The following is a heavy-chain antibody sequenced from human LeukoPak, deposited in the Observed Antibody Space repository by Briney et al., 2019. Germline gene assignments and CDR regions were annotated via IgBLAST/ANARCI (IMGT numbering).Heavy chain of an antibody. CDR2: IYPGDSDT. V-gene: IGHV5-51*01. J-gene: IGHJ3*02. CDR3: ARQDIWDSSSSNDAFDI. D-gene: IGHD3-22*01. Sequence: GESLKISWKGSGYSFTSYWIGWVRQMPGKGLEWMGIIYPGDSDTRYSPSFQGQVTISADKSISTAYLQWSSLKASDTAMYYCARQDIWDSSSSNDAFDIWGQGTTVIVS. CDR1: GYSFTSYW.